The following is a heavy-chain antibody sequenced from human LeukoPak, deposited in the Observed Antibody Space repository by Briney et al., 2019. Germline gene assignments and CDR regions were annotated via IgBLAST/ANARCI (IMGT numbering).Heavy chain of an antibody. Sequence: PGGSLRLSCTASGFPFRVRWMHWARQAPGKGLVWISLIKKDGFFSTYADSVKGRFTISRDDAKNTLYLQMDSLRADDTAVYYCATDLDYTFDYWGRGTLVTVSS. CDR1: GFPFRVRW. CDR2: IKKDGFFS. D-gene: IGHD4-4*01. J-gene: IGHJ4*02. CDR3: ATDLDYTFDY. V-gene: IGHV3-74*03.